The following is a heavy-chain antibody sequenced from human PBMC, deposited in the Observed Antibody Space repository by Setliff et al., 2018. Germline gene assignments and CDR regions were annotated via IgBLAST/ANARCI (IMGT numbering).Heavy chain of an antibody. J-gene: IGHJ6*03. Sequence: SETLSLTCTVSGGSISSGGYYWSWIRQHPGRGLEWIGYIYYSGSTYYNPSLKSRVTISVDTSKNQFSLKLSSVTAADTAVYYCARVYDYYMDVWGKGTTVTVSS. CDR1: GGSISSGGYY. CDR2: IYYSGST. CDR3: ARVYDYYMDV. V-gene: IGHV4-31*02.